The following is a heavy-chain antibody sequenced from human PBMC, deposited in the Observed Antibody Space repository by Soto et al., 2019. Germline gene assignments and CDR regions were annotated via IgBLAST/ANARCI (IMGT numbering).Heavy chain of an antibody. Sequence: DVQLVESGGGLVQPGRSLRLSCAASEFTFDDYAMHWVRQAPGKGLEWVSGISWNSGSIGYADSVKGRFTISRDNAKNSLYLQMNSLRAEDTALYYCAKASDYGMDVWGQGTTVTVSS. D-gene: IGHD3-10*01. CDR1: EFTFDDYA. CDR2: ISWNSGSI. CDR3: AKASDYGMDV. V-gene: IGHV3-9*01. J-gene: IGHJ6*02.